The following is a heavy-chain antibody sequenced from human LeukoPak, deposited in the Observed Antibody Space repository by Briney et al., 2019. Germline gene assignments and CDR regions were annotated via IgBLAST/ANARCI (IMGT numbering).Heavy chain of an antibody. J-gene: IGHJ4*02. D-gene: IGHD2-21*02. CDR3: ARVREAVVVTAIDY. V-gene: IGHV1-18*01. CDR2: ISAYNGNT. Sequence: ASVKVSCKASGYTFTSYCISWVRQAPGQGLEWMGWISAYNGNTNYAQKLQGRVTMTTDTSTSTVYMELRSVRSDDTAVYYCARVREAVVVTAIDYWGQGTLVTVSS. CDR1: GYTFTSYC.